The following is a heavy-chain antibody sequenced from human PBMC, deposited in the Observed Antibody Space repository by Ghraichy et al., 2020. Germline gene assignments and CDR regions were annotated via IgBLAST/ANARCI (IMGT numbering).Heavy chain of an antibody. Sequence: SVKVSCKASGGTFSSYAISWVRQAPGQGLEWMGGIIPIFGTANYAQKFQGRVTITADESTSTAYMELSSLRSEDTAVYYCAREGGGGSTNFFSGRYGMDVWGQGTTVTVSS. D-gene: IGHD2-2*01. CDR2: IIPIFGTA. V-gene: IGHV1-69*13. CDR3: AREGGGGSTNFFSGRYGMDV. J-gene: IGHJ6*02. CDR1: GGTFSSYA.